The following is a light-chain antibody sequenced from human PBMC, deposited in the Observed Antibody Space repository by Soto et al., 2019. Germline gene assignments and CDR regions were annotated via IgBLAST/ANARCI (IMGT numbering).Light chain of an antibody. V-gene: IGKV1-33*01. CDR1: QDISNY. Sequence: DIQMTHSPSSLSASVGDRVTITCQASQDISNYLNWYQQKPGKAPKLLIYDASNLETGVPSRFSGSGSGTDFTFTISSLQPEDIATYYCQQYDNLPPKLTFGGGTKVDIK. CDR2: DAS. CDR3: QQYDNLPPKLT. J-gene: IGKJ4*01.